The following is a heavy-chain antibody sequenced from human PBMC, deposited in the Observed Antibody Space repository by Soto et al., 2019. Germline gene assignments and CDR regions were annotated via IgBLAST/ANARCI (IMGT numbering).Heavy chain of an antibody. V-gene: IGHV3-53*01. D-gene: IGHD1-1*01. J-gene: IGHJ5*02. CDR2: IYSTGNT. Sequence: EVQLVESGGGLIQPGGSVRLSCVASGLTVSSNYMSWVRKLPGQGLEWVSVIYSTGNTHYADSVKGRCTVARDYSKNAMWLQIDRLRVEDTAVYYSVRARYNRSYPTYFDPWGQGTLVTVSS. CDR1: GLTVSSNY. CDR3: VRARYNRSYPTYFDP.